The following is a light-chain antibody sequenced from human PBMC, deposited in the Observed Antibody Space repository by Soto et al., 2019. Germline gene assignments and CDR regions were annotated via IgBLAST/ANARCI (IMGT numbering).Light chain of an antibody. CDR2: GAS. V-gene: IGKV3-20*01. CDR1: QSVSNNY. J-gene: IGKJ1*01. Sequence: EIVLTHSPGTLSLSPGERATLSCRASQSVSNNYLAWYQQKPGQAPRLLIYGASNRATGIPDRFSGSGSGTEFTVNISRLEPEDFAVYYCQQYGSLGTVGQGPKVHIK. CDR3: QQYGSLGT.